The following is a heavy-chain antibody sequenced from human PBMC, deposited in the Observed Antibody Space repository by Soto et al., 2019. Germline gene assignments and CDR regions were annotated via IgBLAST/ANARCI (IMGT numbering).Heavy chain of an antibody. CDR1: GFTFSAYA. J-gene: IGHJ4*01. CDR3: ARHNHAYDYDY. D-gene: IGHD5-12*01. Sequence: ESGGGVVQPGRSLRLSCAASGFTFSAYAMHWVRQAPGKGLEWVAVIWPDGSVKYYADSVKGRFTVSRDNSKDTLYLQMDTLRAEDTAVYYCARHNHAYDYDYWGHGTLVTVSS. CDR2: IWPDGSVK. V-gene: IGHV3-33*01.